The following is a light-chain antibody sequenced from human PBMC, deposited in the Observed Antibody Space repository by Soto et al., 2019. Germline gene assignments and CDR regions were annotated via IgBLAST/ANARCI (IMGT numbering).Light chain of an antibody. CDR2: GTS. CDR3: QQYCSSIT. V-gene: IGKV3-20*01. J-gene: IGKJ5*01. CDR1: QSVSSSY. Sequence: EIVLTQSPGTLSLSPGERATLSCRASQSVSSSYLAWYQQKPGQAPRLLIYGTSGRATGIPDRFSGSGSGTDFTLTISRLEPEDFAVYYCQQYCSSITFGQGTRLEIK.